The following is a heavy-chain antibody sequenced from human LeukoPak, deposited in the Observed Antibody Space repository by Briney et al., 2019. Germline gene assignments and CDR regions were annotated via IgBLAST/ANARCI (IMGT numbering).Heavy chain of an antibody. CDR1: GFTFSSYS. J-gene: IGHJ6*03. CDR3: ARDFMAARPNYYYYMDV. V-gene: IGHV3-21*01. Sequence: GGSLRLSCAASGFTFSSYSMNWVRQAPGKGLEWVSSISSSSSYIYYADSVKGRFTISRDNAKNSLYLQMNSLRAEDTAVYYCARDFMAARPNYYYYMDVWGKGTTVTVSS. CDR2: ISSSSSYI. D-gene: IGHD6-6*01.